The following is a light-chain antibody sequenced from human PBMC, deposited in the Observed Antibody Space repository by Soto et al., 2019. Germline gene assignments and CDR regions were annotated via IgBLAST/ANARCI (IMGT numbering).Light chain of an antibody. Sequence: EIVLTQSPGTLSLSPGERATLSCRASHSVSSSYLAWYQQKPGQAPRLLIYGASSRATGIPDRFSGSGSGTDFTLIISRVEPEDFAVYYCQQYVRPPALTFGGGTKVEIK. CDR2: GAS. J-gene: IGKJ4*01. CDR1: HSVSSSY. V-gene: IGKV3-20*01. CDR3: QQYVRPPALT.